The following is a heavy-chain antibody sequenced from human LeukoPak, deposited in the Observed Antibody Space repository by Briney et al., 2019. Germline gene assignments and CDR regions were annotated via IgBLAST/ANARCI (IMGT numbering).Heavy chain of an antibody. CDR2: ISYDGSNK. CDR3: ARVPGYDSSGYFDY. V-gene: IGHV3-30*04. CDR1: GFTFSSYA. J-gene: IGHJ4*02. Sequence: PGRSLRLSCAASGFTFSSYAMHWVRQAPGKGLEWVAVISYDGSNKYYADSVKGRFTISRDNSKNTPYLQMNSLRAEDTAVYYCARVPGYDSSGYFDYWGQGTLVTVSS. D-gene: IGHD3-22*01.